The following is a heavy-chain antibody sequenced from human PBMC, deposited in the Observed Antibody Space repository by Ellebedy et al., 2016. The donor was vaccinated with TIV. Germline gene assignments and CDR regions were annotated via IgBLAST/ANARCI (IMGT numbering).Heavy chain of an antibody. Sequence: SETLSLTXAVYGGSFSGYYWSWIRQPPGKGLEWIGEINHSGSTNYNPSLKSRVTISVDTSKNQFSLKLSSVTAADTAVYYCARDPAYYYGMDVWGQGTTVTVSS. V-gene: IGHV4-34*01. CDR1: GGSFSGYY. J-gene: IGHJ6*02. CDR3: ARDPAYYYGMDV. CDR2: INHSGST.